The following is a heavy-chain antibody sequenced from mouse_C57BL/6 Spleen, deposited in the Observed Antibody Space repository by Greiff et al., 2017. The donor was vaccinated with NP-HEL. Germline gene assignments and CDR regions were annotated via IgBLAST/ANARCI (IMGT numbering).Heavy chain of an antibody. CDR3: ARHPYYYGSSYRYFDV. Sequence: EVMLVESGGGLVQPGGSLKLSCAASGFTFSDYGMAWVRQAPRKGPEWVAFISNLAYSIYYADTVTGRFTLSRENAKNTLYLEMSSLRSEDTAMYYCARHPYYYGSSYRYFDVWGTGTTVTVSS. V-gene: IGHV5-15*04. J-gene: IGHJ1*03. D-gene: IGHD1-1*01. CDR1: GFTFSDYG. CDR2: ISNLAYSI.